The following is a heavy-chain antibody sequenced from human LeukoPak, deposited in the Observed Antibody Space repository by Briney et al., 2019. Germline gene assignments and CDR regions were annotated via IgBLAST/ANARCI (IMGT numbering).Heavy chain of an antibody. J-gene: IGHJ4*02. CDR2: IRSSGSPI. CDR3: VRRDVFDTSGYFYY. CDR1: GFTFSNYE. Sequence: GGSLRPSCGGSGFTFSNYEMTWVRQAPGKGLDWVSYIRSSGSPIYYAEPVKGRFTFSRDNARNSMYLQMNNLRAEDTAVYYCVRRDVFDTSGYFYYWGQGTQVTVSS. V-gene: IGHV3-48*03. D-gene: IGHD3-3*01.